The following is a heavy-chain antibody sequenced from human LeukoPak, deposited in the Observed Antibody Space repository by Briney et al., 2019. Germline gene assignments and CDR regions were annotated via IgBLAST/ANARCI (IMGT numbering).Heavy chain of an antibody. CDR2: IYPGASDT. CDR3: ARRSGSFQGDYNFDF. D-gene: IGHD1-26*01. V-gene: IGHV5-51*01. Sequence: GEALKISCKGSGSSFSNYWIAWVRQMPGKGVEWMGIIYPGASDTRYSPSFQGQVTISADRSISTASLRWSSLKASDTAMYYCARRSGSFQGDYNFDFWGQGTLVTVSS. CDR1: GSSFSNYW. J-gene: IGHJ4*02.